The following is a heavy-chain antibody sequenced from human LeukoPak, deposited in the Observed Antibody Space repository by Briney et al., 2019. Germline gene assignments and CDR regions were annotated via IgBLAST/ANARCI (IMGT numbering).Heavy chain of an antibody. D-gene: IGHD6-19*01. CDR3: AKDRGAVAGYFDY. CDR1: GFTFSSYP. J-gene: IGHJ4*02. V-gene: IGHV3-23*01. CDR2: ISGSGGST. Sequence: PGGSLRLSCAASGFTFSSYPMSWVRQAPGKGLEWVSAISGSGGSTYYADSVKGRFTISRDNSKNTLYLQMNSPRAEDTAAYYCAKDRGAVAGYFDYWGQGTLVTVSS.